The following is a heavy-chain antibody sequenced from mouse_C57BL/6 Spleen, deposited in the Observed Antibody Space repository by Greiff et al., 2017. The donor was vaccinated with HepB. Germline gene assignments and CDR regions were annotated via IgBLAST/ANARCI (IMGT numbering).Heavy chain of an antibody. CDR1: GYAFSSSW. D-gene: IGHD2-12*01. CDR3: AREGRSNDAMDY. V-gene: IGHV1-82*01. J-gene: IGHJ4*01. Sequence: VNLVESGPELVKPGASVKISCKASGYAFSSSWMNWVKQRPGKGLEWIGRIYPGDGDTNYNGKFKGKATLTADKSSSTAYMQLSSLTSEDSAVYFCAREGRSNDAMDYWGQGTSVTVSS. CDR2: IYPGDGDT.